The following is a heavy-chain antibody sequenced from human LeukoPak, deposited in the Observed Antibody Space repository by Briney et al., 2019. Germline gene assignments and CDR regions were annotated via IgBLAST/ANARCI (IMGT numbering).Heavy chain of an antibody. CDR1: GFTFSSYA. J-gene: IGHJ6*03. Sequence: GGSLRLSCAASGFTFSSYAMSWVRQAPGKGLEWVGRIKSKTDGGTTDYAAPVKGRFTISRDDSKNTLYLQMNSLKTEDTAVYYCTANYYYYMDVWGKGTTVTVSS. V-gene: IGHV3-15*01. CDR2: IKSKTDGGTT. CDR3: TANYYYYMDV.